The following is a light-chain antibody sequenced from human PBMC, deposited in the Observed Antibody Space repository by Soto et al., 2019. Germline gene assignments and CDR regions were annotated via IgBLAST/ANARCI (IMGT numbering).Light chain of an antibody. CDR1: QSISNY. CDR2: DAS. CDR3: HQRQYWPPIT. J-gene: IGKJ5*01. Sequence: EVVLAQSPAALSLSPGERATLSCRASQSISNYLAWYQQKPGQAPRLLIYDASNRATGIPARFSGTGSGTDFTLTINNLEPEDFAVYYCHQRQYWPPITFGQGTRLE. V-gene: IGKV3-11*01.